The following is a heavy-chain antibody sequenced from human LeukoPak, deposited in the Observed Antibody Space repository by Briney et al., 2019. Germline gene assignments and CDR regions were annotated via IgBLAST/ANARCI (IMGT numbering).Heavy chain of an antibody. CDR3: ARAASDFWSGYYYYYMDV. CDR1: GGSVSSGSYY. Sequence: SETLSLTCTVSGGSVSSGSYYWSCIPQPPGKGTEWIGYIYYSGSTNYNPSLKSRVTISVDTSKNQFSLKLSSVTAADTAVYYCARAASDFWSGYYYYYMDVWGKGTTVTVSS. V-gene: IGHV4-61*01. D-gene: IGHD3-3*01. CDR2: IYYSGST. J-gene: IGHJ6*03.